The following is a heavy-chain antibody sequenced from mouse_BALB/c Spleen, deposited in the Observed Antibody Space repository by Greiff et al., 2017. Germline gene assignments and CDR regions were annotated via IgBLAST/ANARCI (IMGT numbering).Heavy chain of an antibody. CDR1: GYTFTSYW. CDR2: IAPGSGST. D-gene: IGHD1-1*01. V-gene: IGHV1S41*01. Sequence: DLVKPGASVKLSCKASGYTFTSYWINWIKQRPGQGLEWIGRIAPGSGSTYYNEMFKGKATLTVDTSASTAYIQLSSLSSEDSAVYFCAREEHYYGSIGYFDVWGAGTTVTVSS. J-gene: IGHJ1*01. CDR3: AREEHYYGSIGYFDV.